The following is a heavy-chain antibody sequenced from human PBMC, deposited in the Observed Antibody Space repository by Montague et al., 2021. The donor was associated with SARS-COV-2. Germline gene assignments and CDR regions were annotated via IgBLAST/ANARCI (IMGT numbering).Heavy chain of an antibody. D-gene: IGHD2-15*01. V-gene: IGHV4-59*01. J-gene: IGHJ4*02. CDR1: GGSTSNYY. CDR2: IFYTGST. CDR3: ARAQNICFIANCVNYFDL. Sequence: SETLSLTCSVSGGSTSNYYWTWIRQSPGKGLQWIGYIFYTGSTKFNPSLKSRVSMSLDTYKNHFSLRLSAETAADTARYYCARAQNICFIANCVNYFDLWGLGALVTVSS.